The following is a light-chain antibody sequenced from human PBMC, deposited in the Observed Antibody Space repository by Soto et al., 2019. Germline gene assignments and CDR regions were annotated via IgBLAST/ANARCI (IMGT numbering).Light chain of an antibody. Sequence: QSWLTHPAPGSRSRGQSITISCTRTSSDVGGYYYVSWYQQHPGTAPQLMIYEVNNRPSGVANRFSGSKSGNTASLTISGLQAEDEADYYCSSYTSSSTLVFGTGTKVTVL. V-gene: IGLV2-14*01. J-gene: IGLJ1*01. CDR3: SSYTSSSTLV. CDR1: SSDVGGYYY. CDR2: EVN.